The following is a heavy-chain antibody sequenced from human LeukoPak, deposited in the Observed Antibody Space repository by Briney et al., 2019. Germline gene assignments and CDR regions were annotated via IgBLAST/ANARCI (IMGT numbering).Heavy chain of an antibody. Sequence: PSETLSLTCTVSGGSISSGGYYWSWIRQPPGKGLEWIGYIYHSGSTYYNPSLKSRVTISVDRSKNQFSLKLSSATAADTAVYYCARLGMGRYFDCWGQGTLVTVSS. J-gene: IGHJ4*02. CDR2: IYHSGST. V-gene: IGHV4-30-2*01. CDR1: GGSISSGGYY. D-gene: IGHD5-24*01. CDR3: ARLGMGRYFDC.